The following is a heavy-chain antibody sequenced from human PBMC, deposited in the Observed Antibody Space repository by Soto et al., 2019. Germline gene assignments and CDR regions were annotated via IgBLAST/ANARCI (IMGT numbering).Heavy chain of an antibody. Sequence: PSETLSLTCSVSVVTISTYYWSWIRQPPGKGLEWIGYNYHSGTTNYNPSLKSRVTISVDTSKNQFSLRLTSVTAADTAIYYCVREAYIGYGHVIDLWGQGTLVTVSS. D-gene: IGHD5-12*01. CDR3: VREAYIGYGHVIDL. CDR2: NYHSGTT. V-gene: IGHV4-59*01. J-gene: IGHJ5*02. CDR1: VVTISTYY.